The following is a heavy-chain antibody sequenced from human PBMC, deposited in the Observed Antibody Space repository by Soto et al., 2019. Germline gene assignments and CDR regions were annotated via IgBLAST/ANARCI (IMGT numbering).Heavy chain of an antibody. J-gene: IGHJ4*02. CDR1: GFTFSSYW. Sequence: PGGSLRLSCAASGFTFSSYWMSWVRQAPGKGLEWVANIKQDGSEKYYVDSVKGRFTISRDNAKNSLYLQMNSLRAEDTAVYYCARIPPADDILTGLGGRDYWGQGTLVTVSS. D-gene: IGHD3-9*01. CDR2: IKQDGSEK. V-gene: IGHV3-7*04. CDR3: ARIPPADDILTGLGGRDY.